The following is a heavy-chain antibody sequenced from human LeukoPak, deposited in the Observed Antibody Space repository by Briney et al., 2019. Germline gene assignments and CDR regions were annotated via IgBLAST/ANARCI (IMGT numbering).Heavy chain of an antibody. V-gene: IGHV1-69*13. CDR2: IIPIFGTA. D-gene: IGHD4-23*01. CDR3: AREDYGGNSPHFDY. CDR1: GGTFSSYA. J-gene: IGHJ4*02. Sequence: ASVKVSCKASGGTFSSYAISWVRQAPGQGLEWMGGIIPIFGTANYAQKFQGRVTITADESTSTAYMELSSLRSEDTAVYYCAREDYGGNSPHFDYWGQGTLVTVSS.